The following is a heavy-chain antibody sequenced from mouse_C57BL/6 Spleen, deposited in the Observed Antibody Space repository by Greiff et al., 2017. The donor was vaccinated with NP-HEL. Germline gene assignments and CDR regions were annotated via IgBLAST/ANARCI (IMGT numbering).Heavy chain of an antibody. CDR3: ARWGTTVNFDY. J-gene: IGHJ2*01. D-gene: IGHD1-1*01. CDR2: IYPGDGDT. CDR1: GYAFSSSW. V-gene: IGHV1-82*01. Sequence: QVQLQQSGPELVKPGASVKISCKASGYAFSSSWMNWVKQRPGKGLEWIGRIYPGDGDTNDNGKFKGKATLTADKSSSTAYMQLSSLTSEDSAVYFCARWGTTVNFDYWGQGTTLTVSS.